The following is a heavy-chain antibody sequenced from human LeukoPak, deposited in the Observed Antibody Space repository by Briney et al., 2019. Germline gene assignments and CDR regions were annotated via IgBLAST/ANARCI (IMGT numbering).Heavy chain of an antibody. Sequence: GGSLRLSCAASGFTFSSYAMSWVRQAPGKGLEWVSAISGSGGSTYYADSVKGRFTISRDNSKNTLYLQMNSLRAEDTAVYYCARPQSSSGYYWPFDDWGQGTLVTVSS. CDR3: ARPQSSSGYYWPFDD. CDR1: GFTFSSYA. J-gene: IGHJ4*02. CDR2: ISGSGGST. V-gene: IGHV3-23*01. D-gene: IGHD3-22*01.